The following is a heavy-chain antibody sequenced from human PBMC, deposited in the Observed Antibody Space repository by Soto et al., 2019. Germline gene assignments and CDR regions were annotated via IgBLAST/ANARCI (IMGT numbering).Heavy chain of an antibody. CDR1: GGTFSSYA. V-gene: IGHV1-69*13. CDR3: ARKNLITSVRVASNTTNYFDF. D-gene: IGHD3-10*01. Sequence: SVKVSCKASGGTFSSYAISWVRQAPGQGLEWMGGIIPIFGTANYAQKFQGRVTITADESTSTAYMELGSLRSEDTAVYYCARKNLITSVRVASNTTNYFDFWGQGTMVTVAS. J-gene: IGHJ3*01. CDR2: IIPIFGTA.